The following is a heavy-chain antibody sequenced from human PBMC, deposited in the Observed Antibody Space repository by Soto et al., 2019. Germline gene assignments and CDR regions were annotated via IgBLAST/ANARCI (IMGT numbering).Heavy chain of an antibody. CDR1: GFIFKMYW. CDR3: TRGPRPISTGTGAY. V-gene: IGHV3-74*01. D-gene: IGHD3-10*01. Sequence: GGSLRLSCAASGFIFKMYWMHWVRQSPGKGLVWISRIYNDGTYSDYADSVRGRFTISRDNVNDSLYLQMNNLRAEDSGLYYCTRGPRPISTGTGAYWGQGTQVTVSS. CDR2: IYNDGTYS. J-gene: IGHJ4*02.